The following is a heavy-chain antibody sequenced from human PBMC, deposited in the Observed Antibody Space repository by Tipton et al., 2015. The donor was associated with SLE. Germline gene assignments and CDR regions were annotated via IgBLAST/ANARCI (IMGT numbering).Heavy chain of an antibody. V-gene: IGHV3-30*02. D-gene: IGHD3-3*01. J-gene: IGHJ4*02. CDR2: IRYDGRNK. CDR1: GFTFSTYS. CDR3: AKEGPFGVVTVDY. Sequence: SLRLSCAASGFTFSTYSMSWVRQAPGKGLEWVAFIRYDGRNKNYADSVKGRFTISRDNSKNTLYLQMNSLRAEDTAVYYCAKEGPFGVVTVDYRGQGTLVTVSS.